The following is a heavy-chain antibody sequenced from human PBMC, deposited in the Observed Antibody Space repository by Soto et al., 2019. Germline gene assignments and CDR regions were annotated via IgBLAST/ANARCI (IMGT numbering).Heavy chain of an antibody. CDR1: GYTFTSYD. J-gene: IGHJ4*02. CDR2: MNPNSGNT. Sequence: QVQLVQSGAEVKKPGASVKVSCKASGYTFTSYDINWVRQATGQGLEWMGWMNPNSGNTAYAQKFQGRITMTRNTSISTAYMELSSLRSEHTAVEYCATEKVTSGYPDWGQGPLVTVSS. D-gene: IGHD3-22*01. CDR3: ATEKVTSGYPD. V-gene: IGHV1-8*01.